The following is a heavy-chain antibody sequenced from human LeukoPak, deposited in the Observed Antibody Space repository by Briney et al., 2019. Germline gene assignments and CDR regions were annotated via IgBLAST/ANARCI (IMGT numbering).Heavy chain of an antibody. Sequence: PGGSLRLSCAASGFTFSSYSMNWVRQAPGKGLEWVSYSSSSSSTIHYAGSVKGPFTISRDNAKNSLYLQMNSLRAEDTAVYYCAKALIVVVPAAPDYWGQGTLVTVSS. V-gene: IGHV3-48*01. CDR2: SSSSSSTI. J-gene: IGHJ4*02. D-gene: IGHD2-2*01. CDR1: GFTFSSYS. CDR3: AKALIVVVPAAPDY.